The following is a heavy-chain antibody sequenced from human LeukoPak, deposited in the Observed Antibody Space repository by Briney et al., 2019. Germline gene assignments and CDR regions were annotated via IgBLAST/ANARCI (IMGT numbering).Heavy chain of an antibody. D-gene: IGHD3-9*01. CDR3: ARDIDYDILTGYPQYYFDY. CDR2: INPSGGST. Sequence: GASVKVSCKASGYNFTSYYMHWVRQAPGQGLEWMGIINPSGGSTSYAQKFQDRVTMTRDTSTSTVYMELSSLRSEDTAVYYCARDIDYDILTGYPQYYFDYWGQGTLVTVSS. J-gene: IGHJ4*02. V-gene: IGHV1-46*01. CDR1: GYNFTSYY.